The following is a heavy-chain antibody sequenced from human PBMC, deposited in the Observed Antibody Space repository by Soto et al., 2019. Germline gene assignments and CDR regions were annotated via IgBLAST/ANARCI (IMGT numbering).Heavy chain of an antibody. CDR2: INHSGST. Sequence: KTSETLSLTCAVYGGSFSGYYWSWIRQPPGKGLEWIGEINHSGSTNYNPSLKSRVTISVDTSKNQFSLKLSSVSAADTAVYYCARFGTRRGWSPLYFDYWGQGTLVTVSS. J-gene: IGHJ4*02. V-gene: IGHV4-34*01. CDR3: ARFGTRRGWSPLYFDY. D-gene: IGHD2-21*02. CDR1: GGSFSGYY.